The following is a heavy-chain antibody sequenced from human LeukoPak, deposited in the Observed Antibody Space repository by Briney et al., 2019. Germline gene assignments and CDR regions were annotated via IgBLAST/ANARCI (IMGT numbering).Heavy chain of an antibody. Sequence: ASEKVSCKASGYTFTSYYMHWVRQAPGQGLEWMGIINPSGGSTSYAQKFQGRVTMTRDTSTSTVYMELSSLRSEDTAVYYCARSSIIAAAGPYYFDYWGQGTLVTVSS. J-gene: IGHJ4*02. V-gene: IGHV1-46*01. CDR1: GYTFTSYY. CDR2: INPSGGST. D-gene: IGHD6-13*01. CDR3: ARSSIIAAAGPYYFDY.